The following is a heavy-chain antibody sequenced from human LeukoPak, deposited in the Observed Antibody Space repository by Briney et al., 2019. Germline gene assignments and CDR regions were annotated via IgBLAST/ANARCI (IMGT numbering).Heavy chain of an antibody. CDR2: ISSSSTYI. D-gene: IGHD3-22*01. V-gene: IGHV3-21*04. J-gene: IGHJ4*02. Sequence: GGSLRLSCAASGFTFSNYNMNWVRQAPGKGLEWVSSISSSSTYIHYADSVKGRFTISRDNSKNTLFLQMNSLRAEDTAVYYCAKLDSITMIVVVKSFDYWGQGTLVTVSS. CDR1: GFTFSNYN. CDR3: AKLDSITMIVVVKSFDY.